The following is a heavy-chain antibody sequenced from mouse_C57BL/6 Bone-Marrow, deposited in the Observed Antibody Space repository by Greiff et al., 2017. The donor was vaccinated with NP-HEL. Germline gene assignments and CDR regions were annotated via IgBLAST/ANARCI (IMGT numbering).Heavy chain of an antibody. D-gene: IGHD2-1*01. J-gene: IGHJ4*01. CDR1: GFNIKDYY. V-gene: IGHV14-1*01. CDR3: TTVHYGNYDAMDY. Sequence: VQLQQSGAELVRPGASVKLSCTASGFNIKDYYMHWVKQRPEQGLEWIGRIDPEDGDTEYAPKFQGKATMTADTSSNTAYLQLSSLTSEDTAVYYCTTVHYGNYDAMDYWGQGTSVTVSS. CDR2: IDPEDGDT.